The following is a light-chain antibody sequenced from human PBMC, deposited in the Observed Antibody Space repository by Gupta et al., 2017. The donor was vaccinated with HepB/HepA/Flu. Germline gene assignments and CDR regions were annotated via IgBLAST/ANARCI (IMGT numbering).Light chain of an antibody. Sequence: QSVLPQPTSVSGATGPRVTISCTRSSSNIGAGYDVHWYQQLPGTAPKLLIYGNSNRPSGVPDRFSGSKSGTSASLAITGRQAEDEADYYCQSYDSSLSASYVFGTGTKVTVL. CDR3: QSYDSSLSASYV. CDR1: SSNIGAGYD. J-gene: IGLJ1*01. V-gene: IGLV1-40*01. CDR2: GNS.